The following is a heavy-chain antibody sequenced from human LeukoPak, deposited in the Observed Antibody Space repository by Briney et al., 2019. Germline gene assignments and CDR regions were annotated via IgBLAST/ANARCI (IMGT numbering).Heavy chain of an antibody. CDR1: GFTFSSYG. J-gene: IGHJ3*02. CDR2: IWYDGSNK. V-gene: IGHV3-33*01. D-gene: IGHD2-2*01. CDR3: ARTHCSSTSCYHPDAFDI. Sequence: PGRSLRLSCAASGFTFSSYGMHWFRQAPGKGLEWVAVIWYDGSNKYYADSVKGRFTISRDNSKNTLYLQMNSLRAEDTAVYYCARTHCSSTSCYHPDAFDIWGQGTMVTVSS.